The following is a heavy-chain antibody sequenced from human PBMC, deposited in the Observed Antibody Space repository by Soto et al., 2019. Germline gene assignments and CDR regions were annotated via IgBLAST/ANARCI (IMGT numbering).Heavy chain of an antibody. V-gene: IGHV1-46*01. Sequence: ASVKVSCKASGYTFTSYYMHWVRQAPGQGLEWMGIINPSGGSTSYAQKFQGRVTMTRDTSTSTVYMELSSLRSEDTAVYYCAREDIVVVVAASNYYYYGMDVWGQGTTVTVSS. CDR3: AREDIVVVVAASNYYYYGMDV. D-gene: IGHD2-15*01. J-gene: IGHJ6*02. CDR1: GYTFTSYY. CDR2: INPSGGST.